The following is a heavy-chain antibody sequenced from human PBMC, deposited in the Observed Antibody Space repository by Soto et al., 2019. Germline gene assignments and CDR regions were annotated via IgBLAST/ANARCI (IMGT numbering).Heavy chain of an antibody. CDR1: GFSLSNARMG. V-gene: IGHV2-26*01. J-gene: IGHJ3*02. D-gene: IGHD3-9*01. CDR3: ARLPSDYDIWTGYCSGAFDI. Sequence: QVTLKESGPVLVKPTETLTLTCTVSGFSLSNARMGVSWIRQPPGKALEWLAHIFSNDEKSYSTSLKSRLTISKDTSKSQVVLTMTDKDPVDTATYYCARLPSDYDIWTGYCSGAFDIWGQGTMVTVSS. CDR2: IFSNDEK.